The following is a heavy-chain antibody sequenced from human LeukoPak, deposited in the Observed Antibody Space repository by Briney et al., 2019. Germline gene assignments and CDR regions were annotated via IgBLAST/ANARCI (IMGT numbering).Heavy chain of an antibody. V-gene: IGHV1-69*01. CDR3: ARDLTGDGFDY. CDR2: IIPMFGTP. Sequence: SVKVSCKASGGTFSSYAISWVRQAPGQGLEWMGGIIPMFGTPNYAQKFQGRVTITADESTSTAYMELTSLRSEDAAVYYCARDLTGDGFDYWGQGTLVTVSS. D-gene: IGHD5-24*01. J-gene: IGHJ4*02. CDR1: GGTFSSYA.